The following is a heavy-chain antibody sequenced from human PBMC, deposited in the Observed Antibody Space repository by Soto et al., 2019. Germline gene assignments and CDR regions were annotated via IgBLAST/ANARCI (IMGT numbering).Heavy chain of an antibody. CDR3: AREQTSGTYSTYFDF. J-gene: IGHJ4*02. V-gene: IGHV4-61*01. CDR1: GGSVSSTSHY. D-gene: IGHD1-26*01. CDR2: IFSSGST. Sequence: QVQLQESGPGLVKPSETLSLTCNVSGGSVSSTSHYWSWIRQPPGKGLEWNGYIFSSGSTKYNPSLKSRVTISVDTSKNQFSLRLTSVTTADTAVYYCAREQTSGTYSTYFDFWGQGTLVTVSS.